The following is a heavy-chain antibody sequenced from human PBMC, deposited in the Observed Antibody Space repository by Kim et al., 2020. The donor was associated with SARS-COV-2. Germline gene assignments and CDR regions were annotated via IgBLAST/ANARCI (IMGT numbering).Heavy chain of an antibody. CDR3: AKDSPKGTTYMLGYFDY. V-gene: IGHV3-23*01. D-gene: IGHD4-17*01. Sequence: KGRFTIFRDNSKNTLYLQMNSLRAEDTAIYFCAKDSPKGTTYMLGYFDYWGQGTLVTVSS. J-gene: IGHJ4*02.